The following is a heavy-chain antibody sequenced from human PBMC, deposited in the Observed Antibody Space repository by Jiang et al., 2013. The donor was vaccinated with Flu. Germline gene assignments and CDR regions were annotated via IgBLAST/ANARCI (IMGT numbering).Heavy chain of an antibody. D-gene: IGHD3-22*01. CDR1: GGTFSSYA. J-gene: IGHJ4*02. V-gene: IGHV1-69*01. CDR3: ARERGGEYYDSSGAGYFDY. Sequence: GAEVKKPGSSVKVSCKASGGTFSSYAISWVRQAPGQGLEWMGGIIPIFGTANYAQKFQGRVTITADESTSTAYMELSSLRSEDTAVYYCARERGGEYYDSSGAGYFDYWGQGTLVTVSS. CDR2: IIPIFGTA.